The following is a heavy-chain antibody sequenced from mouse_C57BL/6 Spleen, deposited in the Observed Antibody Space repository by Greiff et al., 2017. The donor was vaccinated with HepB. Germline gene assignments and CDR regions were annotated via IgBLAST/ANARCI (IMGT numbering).Heavy chain of an antibody. J-gene: IGHJ2*01. CDR3: ARKGIYGEYFDD. CDR2: ISYDGSN. Sequence: EVKVEESGPGLVKPSQSLSLTCSVTGYSITSGYYWNWIRQFPGNKLEWMGYISYDGSNNYNPSLKNRISITRDTSKNQFFLKLNSVTTEDTATYYCARKGIYGEYFDDWGQGTTLTVSS. CDR1: GYSITSGYY. V-gene: IGHV3-6*01. D-gene: IGHD1-1*02.